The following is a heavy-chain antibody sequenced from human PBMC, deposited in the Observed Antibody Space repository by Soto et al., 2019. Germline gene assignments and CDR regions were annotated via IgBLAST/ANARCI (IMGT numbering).Heavy chain of an antibody. V-gene: IGHV4-59*01. J-gene: IGHJ4*02. CDR2: IYYSGST. CDR1: GGSISSYY. D-gene: IGHD3-10*01. CDR3: ARVRTGLYYYGSGSIIDY. Sequence: SETLSLTCTVSGGSISSYYWSWIRQPPGKGLEWIGYIYYSGSTNYNPSLKSRVTISVDTSKNQFSLKLSSVTAANTALFYFARVRTGLYYYGSGSIIDYWGQGTLVTVSS.